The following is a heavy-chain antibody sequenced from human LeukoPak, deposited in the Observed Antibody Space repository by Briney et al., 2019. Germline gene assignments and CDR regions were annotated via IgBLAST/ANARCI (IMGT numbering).Heavy chain of an antibody. CDR2: IYPSGST. CDR3: ARENSGSYREFDY. J-gene: IGHJ4*02. Sequence: SETLSLTCTVSGGSVTSTSYYWTWIRQPAGKGLEWIGRIYPSGSTNYNPSLKSRVTMSVDTSKNQFSLKLSSVTAADTAVYYCARENSGSYREFDYWGQGTLVTVSS. CDR1: GGSVTSTSYY. D-gene: IGHD1-26*01. V-gene: IGHV4-61*02.